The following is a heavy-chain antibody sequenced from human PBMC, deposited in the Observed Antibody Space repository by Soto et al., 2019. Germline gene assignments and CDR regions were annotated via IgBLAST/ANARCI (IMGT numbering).Heavy chain of an antibody. Sequence: PSETLSLTCTVSGGSISSGGYYWSWIRQHPGKGLEWIGYIYYSGSTYYNPSLKSRVTISVDTSKNQFSLKLSSVTAADTAVYFCARELGYCSSTSCYAADYWGQGTLVTVSS. D-gene: IGHD2-2*01. V-gene: IGHV4-31*03. CDR3: ARELGYCSSTSCYAADY. J-gene: IGHJ4*02. CDR2: IYYSGST. CDR1: GGSISSGGYY.